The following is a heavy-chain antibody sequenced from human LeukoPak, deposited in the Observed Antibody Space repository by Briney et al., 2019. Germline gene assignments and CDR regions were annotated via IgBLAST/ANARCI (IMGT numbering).Heavy chain of an antibody. Sequence: ASVKVFCKASGYTFTSYYMHWVRQAPGQGLEWMGIINPSGGSTSYAQKFQGRVTMTRDMSTNTVYMELSSLRSEDTAVYYCARGGVVTAFYFDYWGQGTLVTVSS. D-gene: IGHD3-3*01. CDR2: INPSGGST. V-gene: IGHV1-46*01. CDR3: ARGGVVTAFYFDY. CDR1: GYTFTSYY. J-gene: IGHJ4*02.